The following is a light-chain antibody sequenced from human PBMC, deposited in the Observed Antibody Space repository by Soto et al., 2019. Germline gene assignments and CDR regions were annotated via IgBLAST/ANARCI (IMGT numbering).Light chain of an antibody. J-gene: IGLJ3*02. CDR2: EVN. V-gene: IGLV2-8*01. Sequence: QSVLTQPPSASGSPGQSVTISCTGTSSDIGGYDYVSWYQQHPGNAPKLIIYEVNKRPSGVPDRFSGSKSGNTASLTVSGLQAEDEADYYCSSYAGSNNLVFAGGTKVTVL. CDR3: SSYAGSNNLV. CDR1: SSDIGGYDY.